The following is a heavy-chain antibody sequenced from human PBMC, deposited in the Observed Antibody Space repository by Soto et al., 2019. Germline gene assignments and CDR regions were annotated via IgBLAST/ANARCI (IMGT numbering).Heavy chain of an antibody. D-gene: IGHD2-21*02. J-gene: IGHJ6*02. V-gene: IGHV4-34*01. CDR1: SGSFSGYY. Sequence: SXTLSLTFAVYSGSFSGYYWTCIRQPPGKGLEWIGEINHSGTINFNPSLKSRLTISLDTSKKHFSLKLSSVTDADTAAYYCARADRTLVTSYSLDVWGQGTKVTVYS. CDR2: INHSGTI. CDR3: ARADRTLVTSYSLDV.